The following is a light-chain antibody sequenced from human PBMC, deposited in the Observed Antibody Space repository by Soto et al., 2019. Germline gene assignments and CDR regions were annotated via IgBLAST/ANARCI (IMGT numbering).Light chain of an antibody. CDR2: EVT. J-gene: IGLJ1*01. Sequence: QSVLTQPASVSGSPGQSIAISCTGTRSDVGAYNYVSWYQQHPGKAPILMISEVTNRPSRVSDRFSGSKSGNTASLNISGLQAEDEADYYCSSFTSRFTSVFGTETKVIVL. V-gene: IGLV2-14*01. CDR1: RSDVGAYNY. CDR3: SSFTSRFTSV.